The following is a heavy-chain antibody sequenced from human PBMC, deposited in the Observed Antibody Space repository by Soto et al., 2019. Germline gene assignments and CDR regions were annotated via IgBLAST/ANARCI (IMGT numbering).Heavy chain of an antibody. Sequence: QVQLVESGGGLVKPGGSLRLSCAASGFTFSDHYMTWIRQAPGKGLEWVSKISGSGTTIYYADSVKGRFTVSRDNAKDSVYLQMHSLRAEDTDVYYCASDPYYYASGYWGQGTLVTVSS. D-gene: IGHD3-10*01. V-gene: IGHV3-11*01. CDR2: ISGSGTTI. CDR1: GFTFSDHY. CDR3: ASDPYYYASGY. J-gene: IGHJ4*02.